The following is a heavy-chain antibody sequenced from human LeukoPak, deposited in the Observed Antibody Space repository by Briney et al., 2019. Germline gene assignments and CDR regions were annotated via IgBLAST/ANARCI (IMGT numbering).Heavy chain of an antibody. CDR3: ARVGYDSSGDYFDY. CDR1: GFTVSSNY. Sequence: GGSLRLSCAASGFTVSSNYMSWVRQAPGKGLEWVSVIYSGGSTYYADSVKGRFTISRDNSKNTLYLQMNSLRAEDTAVYYCARVGYDSSGDYFDYWGQGTLVTVSS. D-gene: IGHD3-22*01. V-gene: IGHV3-53*01. CDR2: IYSGGST. J-gene: IGHJ4*02.